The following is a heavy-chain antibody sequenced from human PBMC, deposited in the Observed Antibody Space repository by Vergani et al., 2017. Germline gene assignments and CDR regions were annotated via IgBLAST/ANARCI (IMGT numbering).Heavy chain of an antibody. CDR2: ISGSGGST. V-gene: IGHV3-23*01. D-gene: IGHD2-2*01. Sequence: EVQLLESGGGLVQPGGSLSLSCAASGFTFSSYAMSWVRPAPGKGLEWVSAISGSGGSTYYADSVKGRFTISRDNSKNTRYLQMNSLRAEDTAVYYCAKDWGGYCSSTSCYLYYFDYWGQGTLVTVSS. CDR1: GFTFSSYA. CDR3: AKDWGGYCSSTSCYLYYFDY. J-gene: IGHJ4*02.